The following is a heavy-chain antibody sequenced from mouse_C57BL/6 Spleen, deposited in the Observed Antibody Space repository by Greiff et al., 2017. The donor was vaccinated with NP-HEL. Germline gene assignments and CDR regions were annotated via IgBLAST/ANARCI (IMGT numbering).Heavy chain of an antibody. CDR3: AREDGSSYYYAMDY. D-gene: IGHD1-1*01. CDR1: GYSITSGYY. Sequence: ESGPGLVKPSQSLSLTCSVTGYSITSGYYWNWIRQFPGNKLEWMGYISYDGSNNYNPSLKNRISITRDTSKNQFFLKLNSVTTEDTATYYCAREDGSSYYYAMDYWGQGTSVTVSS. V-gene: IGHV3-6*01. J-gene: IGHJ4*01. CDR2: ISYDGSN.